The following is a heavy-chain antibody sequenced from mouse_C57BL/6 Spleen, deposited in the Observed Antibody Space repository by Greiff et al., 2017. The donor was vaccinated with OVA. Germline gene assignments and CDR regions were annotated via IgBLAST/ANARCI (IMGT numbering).Heavy chain of an antibody. CDR3: ARRIYSNYEGGYYAMDY. Sequence: EVQLQQSGPVLVKPGASVKMSCKASGYTFTDYYMNWVKQSHGKSLEWIGVINPYNGGTSYNQKFKGKATLTVDKSSSTAYMELNSLTSEDSAVYYCARRIYSNYEGGYYAMDYWGQGTSVTVSS. D-gene: IGHD2-5*01. CDR1: GYTFTDYY. V-gene: IGHV1-19*01. CDR2: INPYNGGT. J-gene: IGHJ4*01.